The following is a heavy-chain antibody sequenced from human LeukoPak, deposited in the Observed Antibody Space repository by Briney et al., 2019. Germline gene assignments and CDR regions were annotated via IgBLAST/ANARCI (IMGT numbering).Heavy chain of an antibody. CDR3: ARGPYSYDSSGAFDI. D-gene: IGHD3-22*01. CDR1: GDSISSGDYY. V-gene: IGHV4-61*02. CDR2: ISSSGST. J-gene: IGHJ3*02. Sequence: SETLSLTCTVSGDSISSGDYYWSWIRQPAGKGLEWIGRISSSGSTNYNPSLKSRVTISVDTSKNQFSLKLSSVTAADTAVYFCARGPYSYDSSGAFDIRGQGTMVTVSS.